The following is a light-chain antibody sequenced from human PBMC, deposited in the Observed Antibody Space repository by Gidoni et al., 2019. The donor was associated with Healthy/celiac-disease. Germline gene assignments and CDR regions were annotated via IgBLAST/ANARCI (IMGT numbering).Light chain of an antibody. Sequence: QSVLTQPPSVSGAPGQRVTLPCTGSSSNIGAGYAVHWYQQLPGTAPKLLLYGNRNRPSGVPDRFSGSKSGTSASLAITGLPAEDEADYYCQSYDSSLSGLLGTGTNVPVL. CDR2: GNR. J-gene: IGLJ1*01. CDR3: QSYDSSLSGL. CDR1: SSNIGAGYA. V-gene: IGLV1-40*01.